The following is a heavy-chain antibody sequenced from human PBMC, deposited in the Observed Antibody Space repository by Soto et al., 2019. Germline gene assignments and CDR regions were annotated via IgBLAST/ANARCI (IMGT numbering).Heavy chain of an antibody. J-gene: IGHJ4*02. CDR1: GGSFSNNY. D-gene: IGHD6-13*01. CDR3: ARQQRLVAAPGRQFDF. CDR2: INHSGST. V-gene: IGHV4-34*01. Sequence: SETLSLTCAVNGGSFSNNYYTWISQHPGKGLEWIGEINHSGSTNYNPSLGGRVTISVDTSKSQFSLNLTSLTAADTATYYCARQQRLVAAPGRQFDFWGQGTLVTVS.